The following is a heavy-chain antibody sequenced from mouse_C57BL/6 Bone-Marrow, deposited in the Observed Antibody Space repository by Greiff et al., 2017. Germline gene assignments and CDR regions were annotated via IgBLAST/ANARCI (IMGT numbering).Heavy chain of an antibody. CDR1: GFNIKDYY. V-gene: IGHV14-1*01. CDR2: IDPEDGDT. D-gene: IGHD2-4*01. J-gene: IGHJ3*01. Sequence: VQLKQSGAELVRPGASVKLSCIASGFNIKDYYMHWVKQRPEQGLEWIGRIDPEDGDTEYAPKFQGKATMTADTSSNTAYLQLSSLTSEDTAVYYCTFYCDYDGAWFAYWGQGTLVTVSA. CDR3: TFYCDYDGAWFAY.